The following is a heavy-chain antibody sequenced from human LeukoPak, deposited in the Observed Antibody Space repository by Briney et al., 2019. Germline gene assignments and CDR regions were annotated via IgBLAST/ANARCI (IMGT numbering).Heavy chain of an antibody. CDR1: EFTFSSYG. Sequence: GGSLRLSCAASEFTFSSYGMHWVRQAPGKGLEWVAYIRSDGSKEYHADSVKGRFIISRDNSKKILYLQMNSLRAEDTVMYYCAKEAGLFDVWGQGTMVTVSS. V-gene: IGHV3-30*02. CDR3: AKEAGLFDV. CDR2: IRSDGSKE. J-gene: IGHJ3*01.